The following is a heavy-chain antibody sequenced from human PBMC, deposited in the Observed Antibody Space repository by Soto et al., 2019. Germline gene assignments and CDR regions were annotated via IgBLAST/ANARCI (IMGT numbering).Heavy chain of an antibody. D-gene: IGHD6-13*01. CDR1: GGTFSSYA. J-gene: IGHJ4*02. Sequence: GASVKVSCKASGGTFSSYAISGVRQAPGQGLEWMGGIIPIFGTANYAQKFQGRVTITADESTSTAYMELSSLRSEDTAVYYCARAHSGYSSSWYDYWGQGTLVTVSS. CDR2: IIPIFGTA. V-gene: IGHV1-69*13. CDR3: ARAHSGYSSSWYDY.